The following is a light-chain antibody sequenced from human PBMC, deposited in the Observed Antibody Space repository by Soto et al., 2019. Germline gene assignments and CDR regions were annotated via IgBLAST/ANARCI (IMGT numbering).Light chain of an antibody. CDR1: ESLNSH. J-gene: IGKJ5*01. CDR2: DAS. V-gene: IGKV3-11*01. CDR3: QQRNNWPPSIT. Sequence: EIVLTQAPVTLPSSPGERHTLSCKPSESLNSHLAWYQQEPGQPPXXLXXDASTRATGIPARFSGSVSATDLTLTITSLEPEEFACYYCQQRNNWPPSITFGPGTRREIK.